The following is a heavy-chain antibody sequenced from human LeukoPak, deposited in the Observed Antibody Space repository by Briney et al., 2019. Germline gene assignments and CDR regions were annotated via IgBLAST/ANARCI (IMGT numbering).Heavy chain of an antibody. V-gene: IGHV1-2*02. Sequence: ASVKVSCKASGYAFTGYYMQWVRQAPGQGLEWMVWINPNSGGTNYAQKFQGRVTMSRDTSISTGYMELRRLRSDDTAVYYCARIIAGFDYWGQGTLVTVSS. CDR3: ARIIAGFDY. CDR2: INPNSGGT. CDR1: GYAFTGYY. J-gene: IGHJ4*02. D-gene: IGHD6-13*01.